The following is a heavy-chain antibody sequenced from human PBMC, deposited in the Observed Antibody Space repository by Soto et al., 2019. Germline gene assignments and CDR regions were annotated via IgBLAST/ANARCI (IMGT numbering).Heavy chain of an antibody. V-gene: IGHV3-23*01. CDR2: ISGSGRNT. CDR3: AKNGLCDSPSAIDS. Sequence: EVQVLESGGGLAQPGGSLRLSCATSGFTFSSNGMSWVRQAPGKGLDWVSGISGSGRNTYYADSVKGRFTISRDNSNNTLCLQMNRLRVEDTAVYYCAKNGLCDSPSAIDSWGQGTLVTVSS. J-gene: IGHJ4*02. CDR1: GFTFSSNG. D-gene: IGHD2-8*01.